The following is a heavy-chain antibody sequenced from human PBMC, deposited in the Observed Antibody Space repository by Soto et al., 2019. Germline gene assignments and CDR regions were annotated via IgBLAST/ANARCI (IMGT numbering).Heavy chain of an antibody. J-gene: IGHJ4*02. CDR1: GFTFSSYA. Sequence: EVPLLESGGGLVQPGGSLRLSCAASGFTFSSYAMSWVRQAPGKGLEWVSAISGSGGSTYYADSVKGRFTISRDNPKNTLYLQMNSLRAEDTAVYYCATLRGRAVPAAAIDYWGQGTLVTVSS. V-gene: IGHV3-23*01. CDR2: ISGSGGST. CDR3: ATLRGRAVPAAAIDY. D-gene: IGHD2-2*01.